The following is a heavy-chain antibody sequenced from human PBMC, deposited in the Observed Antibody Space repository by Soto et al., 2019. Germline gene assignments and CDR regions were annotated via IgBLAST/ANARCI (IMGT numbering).Heavy chain of an antibody. V-gene: IGHV4-39*01. CDR2: IYYSGST. CDR3: ARRLGYCSSTSCYGDY. CDR1: GGSISSGGYY. D-gene: IGHD2-2*01. Sequence: SETLSLTCTVSGGSISSGGYYRSWIRQPPGKGLEWIGSIYYSGSTYYNPSLKSRVTISVDTSKNQFSLKLSSVTAADTAVFYCARRLGYCSSTSCYGDYWGQGTLVTVS. J-gene: IGHJ4*02.